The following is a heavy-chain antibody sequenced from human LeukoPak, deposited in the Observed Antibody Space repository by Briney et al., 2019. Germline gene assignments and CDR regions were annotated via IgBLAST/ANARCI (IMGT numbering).Heavy chain of an antibody. CDR2: ISSSSSTI. J-gene: IGHJ4*02. V-gene: IGHV3-48*01. CDR1: GFTFSSYS. CDR3: ARLATVTTNDY. D-gene: IGHD4-17*01. Sequence: GXSLXLSCAASGFTFSSYSMNWVRQAPGKGLEWVSYISSSSSTIYYADSVKGRFTISRDNAKNSLYLQMNSLRAEDTAVYYCARLATVTTNDYWGQGTLVTVSS.